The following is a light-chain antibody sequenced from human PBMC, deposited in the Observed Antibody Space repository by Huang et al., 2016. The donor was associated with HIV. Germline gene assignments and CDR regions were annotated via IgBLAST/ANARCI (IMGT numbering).Light chain of an antibody. CDR1: QSVSKY. Sequence: EIVLTQSPATLSLSPGERATLSCRASQSVSKYLAWYQQKPGEAARLLIYDASNRATGSPVRFSGSGSGTDFTLTINSLEPEDSAVYYCQQRSNWPPLTFGGGTKVEI. V-gene: IGKV3-11*01. CDR2: DAS. J-gene: IGKJ4*01. CDR3: QQRSNWPPLT.